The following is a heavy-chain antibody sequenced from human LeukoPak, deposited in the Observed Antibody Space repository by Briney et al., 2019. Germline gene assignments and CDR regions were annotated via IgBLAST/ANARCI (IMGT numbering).Heavy chain of an antibody. J-gene: IGHJ4*02. CDR2: IKEDGTET. CDR1: GFMFSSNW. Sequence: GGSLRLSCAASGFMFSSNWMSWVRLAPGKGLEWAANIKEDGTETYYVDSVKGRFTISRDNAKNSLYLQMNSLRVEDTAVYYCAKEGRSLQTYWGQGTLVTVSS. D-gene: IGHD5-24*01. V-gene: IGHV3-7*03. CDR3: AKEGRSLQTY.